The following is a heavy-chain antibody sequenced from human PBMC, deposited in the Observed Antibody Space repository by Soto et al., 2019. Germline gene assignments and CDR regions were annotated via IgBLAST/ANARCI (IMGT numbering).Heavy chain of an antibody. CDR1: GGSFSGYY. Sequence: QVQLQQWGAGLLKPSETLSLTCAVYGGSFSGYYWSWIRQPPGKGLEWIGEINHSGSTNYNPSLNGRVTISVDTSKNQFSLKLSSVTAADTAVYYCARGRGDIVVVPARYVNFNYWGQGTLVTVSS. CDR2: INHSGST. V-gene: IGHV4-34*01. D-gene: IGHD2-2*01. CDR3: ARGRGDIVVVPARYVNFNY. J-gene: IGHJ4*02.